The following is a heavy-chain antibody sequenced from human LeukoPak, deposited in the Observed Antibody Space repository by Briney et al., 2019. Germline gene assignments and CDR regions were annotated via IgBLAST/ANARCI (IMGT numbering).Heavy chain of an antibody. CDR2: IYLDDDK. CDR3: AHGTFRAARRQFDY. D-gene: IGHD6-6*01. CDR1: GFSLTTSGVG. V-gene: IGHV2-5*02. Sequence: SGPTLVNPTQTLTLTCTFSGFSLTTSGVGVGWIRQPPGKALEWLALIYLDDDKRYSPSLKSRLTITQDTSKNQVVLTITNMDPADTATYYCAHGTFRAARRQFDYWGQGTLVTVSS. J-gene: IGHJ4*02.